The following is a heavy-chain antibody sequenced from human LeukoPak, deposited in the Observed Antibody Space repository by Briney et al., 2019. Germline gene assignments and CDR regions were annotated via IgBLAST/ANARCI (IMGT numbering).Heavy chain of an antibody. J-gene: IGHJ6*03. CDR3: ARALKDYYSYMDV. Sequence: KPSETLSLTCTVSGVSISSYYWSWIRQPPGKGLEWIGEINHSGSTNYNPSLKSRVTISVDTSKNQFSLKLSSVTAADTAVYYCARALKDYYSYMDVWGKGTTVTVSS. V-gene: IGHV4-34*01. CDR2: INHSGST. CDR1: GVSISSYY.